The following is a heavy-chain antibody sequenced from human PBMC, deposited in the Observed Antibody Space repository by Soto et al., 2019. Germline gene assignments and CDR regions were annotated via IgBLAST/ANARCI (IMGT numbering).Heavy chain of an antibody. CDR1: GGKFGSYA. Sequence: SVKVSCKASGGKFGSYAITWVRRAPGQGLEWLGGIIPILNSPAYAQKFQARVVITADEITNTAYMELNSLRFDDTAVYYCARFIAARLDYYYGMDVWGQGTTVTVS. V-gene: IGHV1-69*01. CDR3: ARFIAARLDYYYGMDV. D-gene: IGHD6-6*01. J-gene: IGHJ6*02. CDR2: IIPILNSP.